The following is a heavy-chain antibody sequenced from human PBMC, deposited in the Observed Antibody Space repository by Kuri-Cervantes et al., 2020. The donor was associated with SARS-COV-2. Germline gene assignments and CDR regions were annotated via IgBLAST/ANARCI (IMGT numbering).Heavy chain of an antibody. CDR1: GYSISSGYY. J-gene: IGHJ3*02. CDR3: ARGRRIVVVPAASPPTLSPFDI. Sequence: SETLSLTCTVSGYSISSGYYWGWIRQPPGKGLEWIGSIYYSGSTYYNPSLKSRVTISVDTSKNQFSLKLSSVTAADTAVYYCARGRRIVVVPAASPPTLSPFDIWGQGTMVTVSS. D-gene: IGHD2-2*01. CDR2: IYYSGST. V-gene: IGHV4-38-2*02.